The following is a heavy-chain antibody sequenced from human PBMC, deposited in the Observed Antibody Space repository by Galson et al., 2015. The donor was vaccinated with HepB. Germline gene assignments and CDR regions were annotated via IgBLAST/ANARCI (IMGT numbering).Heavy chain of an antibody. CDR3: AREWFGELSLDY. V-gene: IGHV1-3*01. D-gene: IGHD3-10*01. Sequence: SVKVSCKASGYTFTSYAMHWVRQAPGQRLEWMGWINAGNGNTKYSQKFQGRVTITRDTSASTAYMELSSLRSEDTAVYYCAREWFGELSLDYWGQGTLVTVSS. CDR2: INAGNGNT. CDR1: GYTFTSYA. J-gene: IGHJ4*02.